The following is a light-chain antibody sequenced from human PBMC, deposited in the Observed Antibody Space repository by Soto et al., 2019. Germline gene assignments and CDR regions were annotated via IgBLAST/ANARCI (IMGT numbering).Light chain of an antibody. J-gene: IGKJ1*01. CDR2: DAS. V-gene: IGKV3-15*01. CDR3: HQYNKWPPIT. Sequence: EIVMKQSPATLSVSPGERATLSCRASHSVRSDLAWYQQKPGQSPRLLIFDASTRATGIPARFSGSGSGTEFTLTISNLQSEDFAVYYCHQYNKWPPITFGQGTKVDIK. CDR1: HSVRSD.